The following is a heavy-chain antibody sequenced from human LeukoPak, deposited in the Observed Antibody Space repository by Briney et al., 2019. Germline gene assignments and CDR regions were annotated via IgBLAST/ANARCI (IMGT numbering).Heavy chain of an antibody. J-gene: IGHJ5*02. CDR2: IYYSGST. D-gene: IGHD3-10*01. CDR3: ASALWFGERRDWFDP. V-gene: IGHV4-39*01. Sequence: SQTLSLTCAVYGGSFTSFYWSWIRQPPGKGLEWIGSIYYSGSTYYNPSLKSRVTISVDTSKNQFSLKLSSVTAADTAVYYCASALWFGERRDWFDPWGQGTLVTVSS. CDR1: GGSFTSFY.